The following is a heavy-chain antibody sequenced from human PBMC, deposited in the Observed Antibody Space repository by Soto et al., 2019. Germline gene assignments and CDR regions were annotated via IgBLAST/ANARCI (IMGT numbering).Heavy chain of an antibody. CDR2: IYSGGST. CDR1: GFTVSSNY. V-gene: IGHV3-53*01. J-gene: IGHJ6*02. Sequence: GGSLRLSCAASGFTVSSNYMSWVRQAPGKGLEWVSVIYSGGSTYYADSVKGRFTISRDNSKNTLYHQMNSLRAEDTAVYYCAREISRFNGMDVWGQGTTVTVSS. CDR3: AREISRFNGMDV. D-gene: IGHD3-3*01.